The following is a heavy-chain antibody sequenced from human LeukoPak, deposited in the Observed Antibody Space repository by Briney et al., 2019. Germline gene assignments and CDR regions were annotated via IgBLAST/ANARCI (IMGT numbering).Heavy chain of an antibody. CDR1: GGSISSSSHF. CDR2: IYYSGST. CDR3: ARDSGDHSGSYSVEVLNY. Sequence: SETLSLTCTVSGGSISSSSHFWGWVRQPPGKGLEWIGSIYYSGSTYYNPSLKSRVTISVDTSKNQFSLKLSSVTAADTAVYYCARDSGDHSGSYSVEVLNYWGQGTLVTVSS. V-gene: IGHV4-39*07. D-gene: IGHD1-26*01. J-gene: IGHJ4*02.